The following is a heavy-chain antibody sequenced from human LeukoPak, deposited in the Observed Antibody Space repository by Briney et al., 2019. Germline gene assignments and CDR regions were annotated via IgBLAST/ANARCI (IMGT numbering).Heavy chain of an antibody. V-gene: IGHV4-59*01. CDR1: GGSISSYY. CDR3: AGRLWRRDGYNLSAFDI. CDR2: IYYSGST. D-gene: IGHD5-24*01. J-gene: IGHJ3*02. Sequence: KPSETLSLTCTVSGGSISSYYWNWIRQPPGKGREWIGYIYYSGSTNYNPSLKSRVTISVDTSKNQFSLKLSSVTAADTAVYYCAGRLWRRDGYNLSAFDIWGQGTMVTVSS.